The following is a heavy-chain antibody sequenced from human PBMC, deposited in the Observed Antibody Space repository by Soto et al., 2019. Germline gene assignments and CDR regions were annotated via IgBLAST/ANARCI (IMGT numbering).Heavy chain of an antibody. V-gene: IGHV1-18*01. CDR1: GYTFTSYG. D-gene: IGHD3-22*01. CDR3: ARIQVGPYYYDSSGYHGPPVDP. Sequence: ASVKVSCKASGYTFTSYGISWVRQGAGQGLEWMGWISAYNGNTNYAQKLQGRVTMTTDTSTSTAYMELRSLRSDDTAVYYCARIQVGPYYYDSSGYHGPPVDPWGQGTLVTVSS. CDR2: ISAYNGNT. J-gene: IGHJ5*02.